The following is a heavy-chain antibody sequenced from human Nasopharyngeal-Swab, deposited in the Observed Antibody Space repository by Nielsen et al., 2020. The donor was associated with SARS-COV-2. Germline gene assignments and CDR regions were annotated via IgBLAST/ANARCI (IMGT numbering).Heavy chain of an antibody. V-gene: IGHV3-20*04. Sequence: GESLKISCAASGFIFDDYAMNWVRQAPGKGLEWVSGITWNGGSIGYAESVKGRFTISRDSAKNSLYLQMNSLRAEDTALYYCARDKSSTVTTFDYWGQGTLVTVSP. CDR1: GFIFDDYA. D-gene: IGHD4-17*01. CDR3: ARDKSSTVTTFDY. J-gene: IGHJ4*02. CDR2: ITWNGGSI.